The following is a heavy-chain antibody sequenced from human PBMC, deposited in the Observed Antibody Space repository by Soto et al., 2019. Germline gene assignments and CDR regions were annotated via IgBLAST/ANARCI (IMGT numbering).Heavy chain of an antibody. D-gene: IGHD2-15*01. CDR3: ARGVRDYCSGGSCYTRGIDY. J-gene: IGHJ4*02. CDR2: INPNSGGT. CDR1: GYTFTGYY. V-gene: IGHV1-2*04. Sequence: ASVKVSCKASGYTFTGYYMHWVRQAPGQGLEWMGWINPNSGGTNYAQKFQGWVTMTRDTSISTAYMELSRLRSDDTAVYYCARGVRDYCSGGSCYTRGIDYWGQGTLVTVSS.